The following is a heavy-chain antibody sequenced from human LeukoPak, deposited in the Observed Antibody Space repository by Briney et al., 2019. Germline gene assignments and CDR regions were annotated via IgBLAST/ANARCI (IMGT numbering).Heavy chain of an antibody. CDR2: IYYRGST. Sequence: PSETLSLTCTVSGGSISGSNNYWGWIRQTPGKGLEWIGSIYYRGSTYYNASLKSRVTISVDTSKNEFSLKLSSVTVADTAVYYSASRNDYGGNSLLDDYWGQGTPVTVSS. J-gene: IGHJ4*02. D-gene: IGHD4-23*01. CDR3: ASRNDYGGNSLLDDY. CDR1: GGSISGSNNY. V-gene: IGHV4-39*07.